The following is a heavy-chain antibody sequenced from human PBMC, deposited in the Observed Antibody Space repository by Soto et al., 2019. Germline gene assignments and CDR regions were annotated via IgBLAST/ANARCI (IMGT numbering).Heavy chain of an antibody. CDR3: AREITGTYHYYYGMGV. CDR1: GGSISSADSY. D-gene: IGHD2-8*02. V-gene: IGHV4-31*03. Sequence: TLALTCPVSGGSISSADSYWSWHRQHPGQGLEWIVYITYIGSNYDNPSLKSRVTISVDPSKKPYSLKRSSVTAADTASYYCAREITGTYHYYYGMGVWGQGTTVTVSS. CDR2: ITYIGSN. J-gene: IGHJ6*02.